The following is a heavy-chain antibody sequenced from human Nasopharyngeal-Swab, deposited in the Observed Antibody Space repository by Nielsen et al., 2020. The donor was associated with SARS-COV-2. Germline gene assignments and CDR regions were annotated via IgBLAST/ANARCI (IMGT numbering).Heavy chain of an antibody. CDR3: ARDLKVGGEGNWFDP. CDR2: IYSGGST. V-gene: IGHV3-53*01. D-gene: IGHD3-3*01. CDR1: GFTVSSNY. Sequence: GESLKISCAASGFTVSSNYMSWVRQAPGKGLEWVSVIYSGGSTYYADSVKGRFTISRDNSKNTLYLQMNSLRAEDTAVYYCARDLKVGGEGNWFDPWGQGTLVTVSS. J-gene: IGHJ5*02.